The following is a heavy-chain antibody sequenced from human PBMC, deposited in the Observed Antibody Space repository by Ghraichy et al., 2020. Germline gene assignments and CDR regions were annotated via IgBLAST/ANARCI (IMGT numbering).Heavy chain of an antibody. CDR3: ARHRVYSSSLGGWFDP. Sequence: SETLSLTCTVSGGSISSSSYYWGWIRQPPGKGLEWIGSIYYSGSTYYNPSLKSRVTISVDTSKNQFSLKLSSVTAADTAVYYCARHRVYSSSLGGWFDPWGQGTLVTVSS. J-gene: IGHJ5*02. V-gene: IGHV4-39*01. D-gene: IGHD6-13*01. CDR2: IYYSGST. CDR1: GGSISSSSYY.